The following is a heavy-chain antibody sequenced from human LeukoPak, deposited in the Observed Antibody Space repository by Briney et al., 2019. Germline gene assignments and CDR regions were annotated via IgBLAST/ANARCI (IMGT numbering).Heavy chain of an antibody. CDR1: GFTFRSYW. Sequence: PGGSLRLSCAASGFTFRSYWMSWVRQAPEKGLEWVANIKEDGSEKNYVDSVKGRFTISRDNAKNSLSPQMNSLSAEDTAVYYCSRGGYSNRDAWGQGSLVIVSS. D-gene: IGHD4-11*01. V-gene: IGHV3-7*01. CDR2: IKEDGSEK. CDR3: SRGGYSNRDA. J-gene: IGHJ5*02.